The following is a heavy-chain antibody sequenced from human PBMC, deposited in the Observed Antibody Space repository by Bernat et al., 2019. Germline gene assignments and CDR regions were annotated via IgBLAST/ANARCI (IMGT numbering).Heavy chain of an antibody. J-gene: IGHJ6*03. D-gene: IGHD4/OR15-4a*01. CDR3: ARKYGDYFYMDV. V-gene: IGHV3-33*01. CDR1: GFTFSNFG. CDR2: IWYDGNYK. Sequence: QVRLVESGGGVVQPGRSLRLSCVASGFTFSNFGMHWVRQAPGKGLEWVAVIWYDGNYKYYADSVKGRFAISRDFSKNTPYLQMNDLRAEDTALYYCARKYGDYFYMDVWGKGTTVTVSS.